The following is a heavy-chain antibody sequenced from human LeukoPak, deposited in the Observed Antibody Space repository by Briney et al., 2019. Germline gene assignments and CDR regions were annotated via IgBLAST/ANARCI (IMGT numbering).Heavy chain of an antibody. J-gene: IGHJ4*02. CDR2: IYYSGST. Sequence: SETLSLTRTVSVGSISSVGYYWSWIRQHPGKGLEWIGYIYYSGSTYYNPSLKSRVTISVDTSKNQFSLKLSSVTAADTAVYYCARIPYYDFWSGYDYWLQGTLVTDSS. V-gene: IGHV4-31*03. CDR1: VGSISSVGYY. D-gene: IGHD3-3*01. CDR3: ARIPYYDFWSGYDY.